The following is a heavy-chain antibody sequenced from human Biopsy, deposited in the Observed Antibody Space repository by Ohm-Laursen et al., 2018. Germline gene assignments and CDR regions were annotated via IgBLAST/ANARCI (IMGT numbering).Heavy chain of an antibody. V-gene: IGHV1-69*13. CDR1: GGAFTNYA. CDR3: ARDALGGGSYRFFY. Sequence: ASVKVSCKASGGAFTNYAISWVRQAPGQGLEWMGGIIPIFGTANYAQKFQGRVTITADESTSTAYMELSSLRSDDTAVYYCARDALGGGSYRFFYWGQGSLVTVSS. J-gene: IGHJ4*02. CDR2: IIPIFGTA. D-gene: IGHD1-26*01.